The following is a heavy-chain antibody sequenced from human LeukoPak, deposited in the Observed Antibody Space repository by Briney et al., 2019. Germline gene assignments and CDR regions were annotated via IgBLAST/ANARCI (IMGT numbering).Heavy chain of an antibody. D-gene: IGHD5-24*01. J-gene: IGHJ4*02. CDR2: ISGSGGST. Sequence: GASLRLSCAASGSTFSSYAMSWVRQAPGKGLEWVSGISGSGGSTYYADSVKGRFTISRDNSKNTLYLQMNSLRAEDTAVYYCAKDAPLDGYNSYFDYWGQGTLVTVSS. V-gene: IGHV3-23*01. CDR1: GSTFSSYA. CDR3: AKDAPLDGYNSYFDY.